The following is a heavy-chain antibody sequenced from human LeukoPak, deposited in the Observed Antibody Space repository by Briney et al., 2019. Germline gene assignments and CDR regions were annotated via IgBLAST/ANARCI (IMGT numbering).Heavy chain of an antibody. D-gene: IGHD4-17*01. CDR3: ARTVGYGAYNWFDP. CDR1: GFTFSSYV. CDR2: ISSSSSTI. J-gene: IGHJ5*02. V-gene: IGHV3-48*01. Sequence: GGSLRLSCAASGFTFSSYVMNWVRQAPGKGLEWVSLISSSSSTIYYADSVKGRFTISRDNSKNTLYLQMNSLRAEDTAVYYCARTVGYGAYNWFDPWGQGTLVTVSS.